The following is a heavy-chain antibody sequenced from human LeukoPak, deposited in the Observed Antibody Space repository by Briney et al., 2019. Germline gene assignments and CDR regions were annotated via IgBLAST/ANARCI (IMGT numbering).Heavy chain of an antibody. CDR3: ARGYDDAFDI. Sequence: GASVKVSCKTSGYTFSTHWMHWVRQATGQGLEWMGWMNPNSGNTGYAQKFQGRVTITRNTSISTAYMELSSLRSEDTAVYYCARGYDDAFDIWGQGTMVTVSS. CDR2: MNPNSGNT. J-gene: IGHJ3*02. CDR1: GYTFSTHW. V-gene: IGHV1-8*03. D-gene: IGHD3-22*01.